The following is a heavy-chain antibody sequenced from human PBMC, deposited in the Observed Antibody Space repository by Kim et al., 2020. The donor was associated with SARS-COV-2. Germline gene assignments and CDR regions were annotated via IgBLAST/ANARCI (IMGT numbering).Heavy chain of an antibody. CDR3: ARDMVRGATIGEYSYGYGGWYFDL. D-gene: IGHD5-18*01. V-gene: IGHV4-30-4*01. CDR1: GGSISSGDYY. CDR2: IYYSGST. J-gene: IGHJ2*01. Sequence: SETLSLTCTVSGGSISSGDYYWSWIRQPPGKGLEWIGYIYYSGSTYYNPSLKSRVTISVDTSKNQFSLKLSSVTAADTAVYYCARDMVRGATIGEYSYGYGGWYFDLWGRGTLVTVSS.